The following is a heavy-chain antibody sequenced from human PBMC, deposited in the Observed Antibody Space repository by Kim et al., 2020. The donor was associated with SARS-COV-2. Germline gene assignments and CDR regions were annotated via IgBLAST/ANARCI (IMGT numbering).Heavy chain of an antibody. CDR3: ARGRVGLVRESYYFDY. V-gene: IGHV4-30-2*01. J-gene: IGHJ4*02. D-gene: IGHD3-10*01. CDR1: GGSISSGGYS. Sequence: SETLSLTCAVSGGSISSGGYSWSWIRQPPGKGLEWIGYIYHSGSTYYNPSLKSRVTISVDRSKNQFSLKLSSVTAADTAVYYCARGRVGLVRESYYFDYWGQGTLVTVSS. CDR2: IYHSGST.